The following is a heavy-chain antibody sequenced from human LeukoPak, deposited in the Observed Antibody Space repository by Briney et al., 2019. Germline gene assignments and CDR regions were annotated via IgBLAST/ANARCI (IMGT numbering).Heavy chain of an antibody. V-gene: IGHV1-69*13. J-gene: IGHJ6*02. Sequence: SVKVSCKASGGTFSSYAISWVRQAPGQGLEWMGGIIPIFGTANCAQKFQGRVTITADESTSTAYMELSSLRSEDTAVYYCARAGYSSGWSSDYYYGMDVWGQGTTVTVSS. D-gene: IGHD6-19*01. CDR3: ARAGYSSGWSSDYYYGMDV. CDR2: IIPIFGTA. CDR1: GGTFSSYA.